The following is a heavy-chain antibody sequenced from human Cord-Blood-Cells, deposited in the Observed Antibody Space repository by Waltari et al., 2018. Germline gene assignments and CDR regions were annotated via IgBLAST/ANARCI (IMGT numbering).Heavy chain of an antibody. J-gene: IGHJ3*02. CDR2: IIPIFGTA. V-gene: IGHV1-69*01. D-gene: IGHD3-22*01. CDR3: ARESDYYDSSGYYYAFDI. Sequence: QVQLVQSGAEVKKPGSSVKVSCKASGGTFSSYATSWVRPDPGQGLEWMGGIIPIFGTANYAQKFQGRVTITADESTSTAYMELSSLRSEDTAVYYCARESDYYDSSGYYYAFDIWGQGTMVTVSS. CDR1: GGTFSSYA.